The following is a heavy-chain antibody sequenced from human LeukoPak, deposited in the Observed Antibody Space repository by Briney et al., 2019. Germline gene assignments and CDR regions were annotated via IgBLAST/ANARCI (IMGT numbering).Heavy chain of an antibody. V-gene: IGHV1-69*04. CDR2: IIPILGIA. Sequence: ASVKVSCKASGGTFSSYAISWVRQAPGQGLEWMGRIIPILGIANYAQKFQGRVTITADKSTSTAYMELSSLRSEDTAVYYCARDIRGADEFGLLWFEESRFDYWGQGTLVTVSS. J-gene: IGHJ4*02. D-gene: IGHD3-10*01. CDR1: GGTFSSYA. CDR3: ARDIRGADEFGLLWFEESRFDY.